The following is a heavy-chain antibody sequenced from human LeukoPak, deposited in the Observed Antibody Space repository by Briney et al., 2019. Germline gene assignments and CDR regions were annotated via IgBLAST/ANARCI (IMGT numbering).Heavy chain of an antibody. D-gene: IGHD1-26*01. V-gene: IGHV4-59*02. CDR2: ISNRGST. Sequence: SETLSLTCGVSGASVSGHFWSWIRQTPGMGLEWIGYISNRGSTGYNPSLRSRVTISVDAPKNEVSLNVRSVSAADTAVYYCAKGVSGTYYAFDVWGQGRTV. CDR3: AKGVSGTYYAFDV. CDR1: GASVSGHF. J-gene: IGHJ3*01.